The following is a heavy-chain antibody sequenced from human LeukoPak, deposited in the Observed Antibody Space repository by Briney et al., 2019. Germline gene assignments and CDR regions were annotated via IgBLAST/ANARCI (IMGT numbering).Heavy chain of an antibody. CDR2: ISSSSSII. J-gene: IGHJ4*02. CDR3: ARDGLGYCSGGSCYFDY. CDR1: GFTFSSYW. Sequence: GGSLRLSCAASGFTFSSYWMHWVRQAPGKGLEWVSYISSSSSIIYYADSVKGRFTISRDNAKNSLYLQMNSLRAEDTAVYYCARDGLGYCSGGSCYFDYWGQGTLVTVSS. D-gene: IGHD2-15*01. V-gene: IGHV3-48*04.